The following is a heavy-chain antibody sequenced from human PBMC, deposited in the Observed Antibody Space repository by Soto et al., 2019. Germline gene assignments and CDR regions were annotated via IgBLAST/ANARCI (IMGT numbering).Heavy chain of an antibody. V-gene: IGHV4-61*01. J-gene: IGHJ6*02. D-gene: IGHD3-3*01. CDR3: ARGGFLEWLFIHYGMDV. Sequence: SETLSLTCTVSGGSVSSGSYYWSWIRQPPGKGLEWIGYIYYSGSTNYNPSLKSRVTISVDTSKNQFSLKLSSVTAADTAVYYCARGGFLEWLFIHYGMDVWGQGTTVTVSS. CDR1: GGSVSSGSYY. CDR2: IYYSGST.